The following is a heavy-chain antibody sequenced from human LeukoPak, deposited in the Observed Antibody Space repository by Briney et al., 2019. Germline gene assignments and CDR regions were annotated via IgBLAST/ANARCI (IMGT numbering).Heavy chain of an antibody. Sequence: GASVKVSCKASGYTFTSYGISWVRQAPGQGLEWMGWISAYNGNTNYAQKLQGRVTMTTDTSTSTAYMELRSLRSDDTAVYYCARDPSPDYYCSGGSCYINWFDPWGQGTLVTVSS. CDR3: ARDPSPDYYCSGGSCYINWFDP. J-gene: IGHJ5*02. V-gene: IGHV1-18*01. CDR1: GYTFTSYG. D-gene: IGHD2-15*01. CDR2: ISAYNGNT.